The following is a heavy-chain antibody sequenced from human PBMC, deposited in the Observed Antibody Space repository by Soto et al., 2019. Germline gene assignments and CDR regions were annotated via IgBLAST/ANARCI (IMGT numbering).Heavy chain of an antibody. V-gene: IGHV3-23*01. J-gene: IGHJ4*02. CDR2: ISGSGGGT. Sequence: GGSLRLSCSASEFTFSSYAMSWVRQAPGKGLEWVSLISGSGGGTYYADSVKGRFTISRDNSKNTLYLQMNSLRVEDTAVFYCAKHLSNGSPDYWGQGTLVTVSS. CDR1: EFTFSSYA. D-gene: IGHD2-15*01. CDR3: AKHLSNGSPDY.